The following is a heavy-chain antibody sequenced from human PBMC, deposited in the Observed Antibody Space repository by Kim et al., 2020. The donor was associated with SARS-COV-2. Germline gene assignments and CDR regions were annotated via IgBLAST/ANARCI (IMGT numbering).Heavy chain of an antibody. V-gene: IGHV1-3*01. J-gene: IGHJ4*02. D-gene: IGHD2-2*01. Sequence: SQKFQGRVTIPRDTSASTAYMELSSLRSEDTAVYYCARDRCSSTSCYADYWGQGTLVTVSS. CDR3: ARDRCSSTSCYADY.